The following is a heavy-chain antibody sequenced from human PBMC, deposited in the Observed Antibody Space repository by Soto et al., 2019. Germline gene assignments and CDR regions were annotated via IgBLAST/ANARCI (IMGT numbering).Heavy chain of an antibody. CDR2: ISDDGSQK. D-gene: IGHD6-19*01. V-gene: IGHV3-30*18. CDR3: AKEAPGGWHFFDT. Sequence: GSLRLSCAASGFTFRTYGMHWVRQAPGKGLEWVAFISDDGSQKYYGDSVKGRFTISRDNSKNTLSLRMISLRTEDTSVYYCAKEAPGGWHFFDTWGQGTLGTVSS. J-gene: IGHJ4*02. CDR1: GFTFRTYG.